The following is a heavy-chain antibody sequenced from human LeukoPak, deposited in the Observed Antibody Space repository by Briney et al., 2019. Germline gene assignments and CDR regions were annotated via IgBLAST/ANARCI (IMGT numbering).Heavy chain of an antibody. CDR3: AKGSYYDQIPESDY. J-gene: IGHJ4*02. V-gene: IGHV3-30*18. CDR1: GFTFNNYG. CDR2: ISYDGSNK. Sequence: GGSLRLSCVASGFTFNNYGMHWVRQGPGKGLEWVAVISYDGSNKYYADSVEGRFTISRDNSKNTLYVQMNSLRPEDTAVYYCAKGSYYDQIPESDYWGQGTLVTVSS. D-gene: IGHD3-22*01.